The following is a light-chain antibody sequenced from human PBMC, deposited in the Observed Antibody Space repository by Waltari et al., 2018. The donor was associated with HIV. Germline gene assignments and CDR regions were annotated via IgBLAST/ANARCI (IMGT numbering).Light chain of an antibody. CDR1: SRDVGGYNY. CDR3: SSYTSSSTLV. J-gene: IGLJ3*02. V-gene: IGLV2-14*03. CDR2: DVS. Sequence: QSALTQPASVFGSPGQSTTISCTGTSRDVGGYNYVSWYQQHPGKAPKLMIYDVSNRPSGVSNRFSGSKSGNTASLTISGLQAEDEADYYCSSYTSSSTLVFGGGTKLTVL.